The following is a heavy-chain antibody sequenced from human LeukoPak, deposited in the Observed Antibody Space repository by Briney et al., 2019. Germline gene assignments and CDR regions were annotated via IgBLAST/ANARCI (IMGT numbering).Heavy chain of an antibody. J-gene: IGHJ3*02. D-gene: IGHD1-26*01. Sequence: GGSLRLSCAASGFAVGSNHMNWVRQAPGKGLEWVSVIFNGGSTYYADSVKGRFTISRDNSKNTLYLQMNSLRAEDTAVYYCANVGSPDAFDIWGQGTMVTVSS. CDR2: IFNGGST. CDR3: ANVGSPDAFDI. CDR1: GFAVGSNH. V-gene: IGHV3-53*01.